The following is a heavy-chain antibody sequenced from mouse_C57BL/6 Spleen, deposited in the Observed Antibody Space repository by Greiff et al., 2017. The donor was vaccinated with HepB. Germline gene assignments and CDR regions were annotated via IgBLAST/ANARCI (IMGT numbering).Heavy chain of an antibody. J-gene: IGHJ3*01. D-gene: IGHD2-1*01. Sequence: VQLQQPGAELVKPGASVKLSCKASGYTFTSYWMHWVKQRPGQGLEWIGMIHPNSGSTNYNEKFKSKATLTVDKSSSTAYMQLSSLTSEDSAVYYCARERIYYGNYDAYWGQGTLVTVSA. CDR2: IHPNSGST. V-gene: IGHV1-64*01. CDR3: ARERIYYGNYDAY. CDR1: GYTFTSYW.